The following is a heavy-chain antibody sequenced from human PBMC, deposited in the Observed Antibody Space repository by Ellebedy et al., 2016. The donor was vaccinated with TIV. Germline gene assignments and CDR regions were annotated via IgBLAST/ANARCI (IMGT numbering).Heavy chain of an antibody. D-gene: IGHD6-19*01. J-gene: IGHJ5*02. V-gene: IGHV3-11*01. CDR3: ARGAIPGAGTGWFDP. Sequence: PGGSLRLSCADSDFTFSFYWMSWIRQAPGKGLEWVSYISSSGSAVYYADSVKGRFTIFRDNAKNSLYLEVNSLRVEDTAVFYCARGAIPGAGTGWFDPWGQGTLVTVSS. CDR1: DFTFSFYW. CDR2: ISSSGSAV.